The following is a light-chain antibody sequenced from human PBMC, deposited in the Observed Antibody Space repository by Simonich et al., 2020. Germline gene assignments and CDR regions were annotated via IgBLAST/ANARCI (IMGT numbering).Light chain of an antibody. CDR1: KSDSSH. J-gene: IGKJ5*01. CDR3: QQYYSTPIT. V-gene: IGKV3-15*01. Sequence: EIVMTQSTAPLSVSTGERATQACRASKSDSSHLALYQQKPGQAPRHLIYGASTRATGIPARVSCSGSGTDYTLTISSLQPEDFATYYCQQYYSTPITFGQGTRLEIK. CDR2: GAS.